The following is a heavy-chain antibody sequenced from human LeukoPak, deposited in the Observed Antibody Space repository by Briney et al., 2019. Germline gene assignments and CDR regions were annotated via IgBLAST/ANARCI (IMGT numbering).Heavy chain of an antibody. J-gene: IGHJ3*02. CDR1: GYTFTGYY. CDR2: INPNSGGT. V-gene: IGHV1-2*02. Sequence: GASVKVSCKASGYTFTGYYMHWVRQAPGQGLEWMGWINPNSGGTNYAQKFQGRVTMTRDTSISTAYMELSRLRSDDTAVYYCAREVVAGEIDAFDIWGQGTMVTVSS. D-gene: IGHD2-15*01. CDR3: AREVVAGEIDAFDI.